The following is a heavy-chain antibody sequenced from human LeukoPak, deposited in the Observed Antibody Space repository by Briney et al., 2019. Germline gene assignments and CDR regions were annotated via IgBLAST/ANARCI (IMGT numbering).Heavy chain of an antibody. D-gene: IGHD2-2*01. CDR3: AIEYQLNWFDP. CDR1: GFTFSDYY. Sequence: PGGSLRLSCAASGFTFSDYYMSWIRQAPGKGLEWVSYISSSGSTIYYADSVKGRFTISRDNAKNSLYLQRNSLRAEDTALYYCAIEYQLNWFDPWGQGTLVTVSS. J-gene: IGHJ5*02. V-gene: IGHV3-11*01. CDR2: ISSSGSTI.